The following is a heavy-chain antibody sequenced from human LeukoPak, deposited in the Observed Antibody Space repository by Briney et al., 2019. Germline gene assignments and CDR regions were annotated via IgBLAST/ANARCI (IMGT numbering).Heavy chain of an antibody. Sequence: ASVKVSCKASGYTLTNYALHWVRQAPGQRLEWMGWINTGNGNTKYSQKFQGRVTITRATSASTAYMELSSLRSEDTAVYYCARVGYSGYDSRPVFNYWGRGTLVTVSS. CDR3: ARVGYSGYDSRPVFNY. CDR2: INTGNGNT. D-gene: IGHD5-12*01. V-gene: IGHV1-3*04. J-gene: IGHJ4*02. CDR1: GYTLTNYA.